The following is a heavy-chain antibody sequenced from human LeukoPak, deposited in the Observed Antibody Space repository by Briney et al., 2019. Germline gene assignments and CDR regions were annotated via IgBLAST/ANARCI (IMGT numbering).Heavy chain of an antibody. V-gene: IGHV3-7*01. CDR3: ARDLGGYDILTGYYSDY. D-gene: IGHD3-9*01. CDR1: GFTFSSYW. Sequence: GGSLRLSCAASGFTFSSYWMSWVRQAPGKGLEWVANIKQDGSEKYYVDSVKGRFTISRDNAKNSLYLQMNSLRAEDTAVYYCARDLGGYDILTGYYSDYWGQGTLVTVSS. J-gene: IGHJ4*02. CDR2: IKQDGSEK.